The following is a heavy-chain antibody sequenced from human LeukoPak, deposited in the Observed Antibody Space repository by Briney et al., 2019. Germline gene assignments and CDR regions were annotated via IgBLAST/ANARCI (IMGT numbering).Heavy chain of an antibody. D-gene: IGHD6-19*01. CDR3: ARGPSSGWYGDY. CDR2: ISAYNGNT. Sequence: ASVKVSCKASGYTFTSYGISWVRQAPGQGLEWMGWISAYNGNTNYAQKLQGRVTMTTETSMSTAYMELRSLRSDDTAVYYCARGPSSGWYGDYWGQGTLVTVSS. V-gene: IGHV1-18*01. J-gene: IGHJ4*02. CDR1: GYTFTSYG.